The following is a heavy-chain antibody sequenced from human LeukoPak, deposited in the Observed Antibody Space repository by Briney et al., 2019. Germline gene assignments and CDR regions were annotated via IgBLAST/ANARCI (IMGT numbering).Heavy chain of an antibody. D-gene: IGHD1-1*01. CDR2: IYYSGST. Sequence: SETLSLTCTVSGGSIRSGGYYWSWIRQHPGEGLEWIGYIYYSGSTFYNPSLKSRLTISVDTSNNQFSLRLGSVTAADTAMYYCARSQHDLDVWGQGTTVTVSS. V-gene: IGHV4-31*03. CDR3: ARSQHDLDV. J-gene: IGHJ6*02. CDR1: GGSIRSGGYY.